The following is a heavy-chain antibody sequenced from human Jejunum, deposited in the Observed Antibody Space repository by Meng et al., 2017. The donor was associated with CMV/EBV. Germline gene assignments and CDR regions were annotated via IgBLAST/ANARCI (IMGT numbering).Heavy chain of an antibody. Sequence: SGFSLSAINMNWVRQAPGKGLEWVASISSTGSYIYYADSLKGRFTISRDNAKNLLYLQMNSLRAEDTAVYYCANQLPWNYYYGMDLWGQGTTVTVSS. V-gene: IGHV3-21*06. J-gene: IGHJ6*02. CDR1: GFSLSAIN. D-gene: IGHD1-1*01. CDR3: ANQLPWNYYYGMDL. CDR2: ISSTGSYI.